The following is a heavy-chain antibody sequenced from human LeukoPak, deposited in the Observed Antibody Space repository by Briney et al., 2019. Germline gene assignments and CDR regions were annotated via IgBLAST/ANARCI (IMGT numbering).Heavy chain of an antibody. D-gene: IGHD4-23*01. V-gene: IGHV4-30-4*01. J-gene: IGHJ4*02. CDR2: IYYSGSI. CDR1: GGSISGVNYD. CDR3: ARDGTVYGGESY. Sequence: SQTPSLTCAVSGGSISGVNYDWGWIRQPPGTGLEWIVSIYYSGSICFNPALKSHVPRPIDTPKNQFSLKLSSVTAADTAVYYCARDGTVYGGESYWGQGTLVTVSS.